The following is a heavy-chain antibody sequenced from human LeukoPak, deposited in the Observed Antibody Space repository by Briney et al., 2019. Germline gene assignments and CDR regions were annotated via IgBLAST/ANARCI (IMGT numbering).Heavy chain of an antibody. Sequence: ASVKVSCKASGYTFTSYYMHWVRQAPGQGLEWMGIINPSGGSTSYAQKFQGRVTMTRDTSTSTVYMELSSLRSEDTAVYYCASAHYGSGSYLNYYGMDVWGQGTTVTVSS. D-gene: IGHD3-10*01. J-gene: IGHJ6*02. CDR1: GYTFTSYY. CDR3: ASAHYGSGSYLNYYGMDV. V-gene: IGHV1-46*01. CDR2: INPSGGST.